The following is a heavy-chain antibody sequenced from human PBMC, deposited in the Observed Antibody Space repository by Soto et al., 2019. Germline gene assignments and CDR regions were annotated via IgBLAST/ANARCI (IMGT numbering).Heavy chain of an antibody. J-gene: IGHJ4*02. CDR2: ISRSSSYI. Sequence: EVQLVESGGGLVKPGGSLRLSCAASGFTFSSYSMNWVRQAPGKGLEWVSSISRSSSYIYYADSVKGRFTISRDNAKNSLYLQMSSLRAEDTAVYYCAREQQMEWLLYGDKRYYFDCWGQGTLVTVSS. CDR1: GFTFSSYS. D-gene: IGHD3-3*01. V-gene: IGHV3-21*01. CDR3: AREQQMEWLLYGDKRYYFDC.